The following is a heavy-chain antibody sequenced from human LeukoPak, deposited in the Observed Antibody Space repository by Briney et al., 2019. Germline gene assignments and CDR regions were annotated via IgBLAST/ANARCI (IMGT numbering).Heavy chain of an antibody. CDR3: AKLAASETGEGS. CDR1: GYTFTSNH. V-gene: IGHV1-46*01. D-gene: IGHD6-13*01. Sequence: ASVKVSCKASGYTFTSNHIHCVRQAPGQGLEWMGVINPSGDSTSYAQKFQVRVTMTRDTSTSTVYMELSSLRSEDTAIYYCAKLAASETGEGSWGQGTLVTVSS. CDR2: INPSGDST. J-gene: IGHJ5*02.